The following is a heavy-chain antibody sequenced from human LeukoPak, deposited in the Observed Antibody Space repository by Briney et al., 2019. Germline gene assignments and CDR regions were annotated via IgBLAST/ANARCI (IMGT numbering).Heavy chain of an antibody. CDR2: INHSGST. V-gene: IGHV4-34*01. D-gene: IGHD3-10*01. CDR3: ARGRHYGSGSYYNY. J-gene: IGHJ4*02. Sequence: SETLSLTCAVYGGPFSGYYWSWIRQPPGKGLEWIGEINHSGSTNYNPSLKSRVTISVDTSKNQFSLKLSSVTAADTAVYYCARGRHYGSGSYYNYWGQGTLVTVSS. CDR1: GGPFSGYY.